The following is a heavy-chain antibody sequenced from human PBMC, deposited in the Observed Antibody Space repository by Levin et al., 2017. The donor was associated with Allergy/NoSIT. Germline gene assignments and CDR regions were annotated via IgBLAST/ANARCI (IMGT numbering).Heavy chain of an antibody. V-gene: IGHV4-39*02. CDR3: ARERGGFMGS. D-gene: IGHD4-23*01. J-gene: IGHJ5*02. CDR1: GVSISGSSYY. CDR2: IYYTGST. Sequence: SQTLSLTCTVSGVSISGSSYYWGWIRQPPGKGLEWVGAIYYTGSTYYSPSLKSRVTISVDTSKNQFSLKLSSVTAADTAVYYCARERGGFMGSWGQGTLVTVSS.